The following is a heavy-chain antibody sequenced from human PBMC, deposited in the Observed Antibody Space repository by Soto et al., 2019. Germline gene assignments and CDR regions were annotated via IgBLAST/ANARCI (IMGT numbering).Heavy chain of an antibody. V-gene: IGHV3-30*18. CDR3: AKDRSGDYKTRFYLDY. D-gene: IGHD4-17*01. CDR2: ISYDGSNK. CDR1: GFTFSSYG. J-gene: IGHJ4*02. Sequence: GSLSLSCAASGFTFSSYGMPWVRQAPGKGLEWVAVISYDGSNKYYADSVTGRFTISSGNSKKTRYLDVKRLRAEDTAVYYCAKDRSGDYKTRFYLDYWGQGTLATVSS.